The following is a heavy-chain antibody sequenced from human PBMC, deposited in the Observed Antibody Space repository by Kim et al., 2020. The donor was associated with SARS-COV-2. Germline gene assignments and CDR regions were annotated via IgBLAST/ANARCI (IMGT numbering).Heavy chain of an antibody. J-gene: IGHJ4*02. V-gene: IGHV4-39*01. CDR3: ARFIRFGELRARGEGY. Sequence: LKSRVTISVDTSKNQFSLKLSSVTAADTAVYYCARFIRFGELRARGEGYWGQGTLVTVSS. D-gene: IGHD3-10*01.